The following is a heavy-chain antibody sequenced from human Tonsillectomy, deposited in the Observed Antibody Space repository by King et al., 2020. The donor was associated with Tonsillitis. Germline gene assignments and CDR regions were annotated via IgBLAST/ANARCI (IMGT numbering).Heavy chain of an antibody. CDR3: ARVSSSWPNFQH. Sequence: VQLVESGGGLVQPGGSLRLSCAASGFTFSSYCMSWVRQAPGKGLEWVANIKQDGTEKYYVDSVEGRFTISRDNAKNSLYLQMNSLRAEDTAVCYCARVSSSWPNFQHWGQGALVTVSS. CDR2: IKQDGTEK. CDR1: GFTFSSYC. J-gene: IGHJ1*01. D-gene: IGHD6-13*01. V-gene: IGHV3-7*01.